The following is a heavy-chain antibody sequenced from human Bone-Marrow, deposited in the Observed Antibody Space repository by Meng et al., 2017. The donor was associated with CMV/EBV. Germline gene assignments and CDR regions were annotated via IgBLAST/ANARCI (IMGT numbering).Heavy chain of an antibody. J-gene: IGHJ4*02. CDR1: GGSFSGYY. Sequence: SEPLSLTCAVYGGSFSGYYWSWIRQPPGKGLEWIGEINHSGSTNYNPSLKSRVTISVDTSKNQFSLKLSSVTAADTAVYYCARMKFLEWLYDYWGQGTLVTVSS. V-gene: IGHV4-34*01. CDR3: ARMKFLEWLYDY. D-gene: IGHD3-3*01. CDR2: INHSGST.